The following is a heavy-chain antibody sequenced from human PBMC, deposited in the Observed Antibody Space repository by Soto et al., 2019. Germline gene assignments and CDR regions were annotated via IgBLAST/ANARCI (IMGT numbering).Heavy chain of an antibody. CDR3: VRSGTARLLRHSWFDT. V-gene: IGHV3-21*01. Sequence: EVQLVESGGSLVKPGGFLRLSCAASGFTFNTYDMNWVRQAPGKGLEWVSSITASSAYIYYADSVRGRITISRDNAKNSLLLQMHSLRAEDTAVYYCVRSGTARLLRHSWFDTWGQGTLVTVSS. CDR2: ITASSAYI. D-gene: IGHD2-21*01. CDR1: GFTFNTYD. J-gene: IGHJ5*02.